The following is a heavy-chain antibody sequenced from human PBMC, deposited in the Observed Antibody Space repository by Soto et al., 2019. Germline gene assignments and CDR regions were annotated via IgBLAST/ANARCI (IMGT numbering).Heavy chain of an antibody. D-gene: IGHD6-19*01. J-gene: IGHJ4*02. CDR1: GFTFSIYA. V-gene: IGHV3-30*18. CDR2: ISYDGTKT. Sequence: QVQLVESGGGVVQPGRSLRVSCAASGFTFSIYAMHWVRQAPGTGLEWVAVISYDGTKTYYADSVKGRFTISRDNSKNSVYLQMNSLRDEDTAVYYCAKDLGPRRQWLIAAFDYWGQGTLVTVSP. CDR3: AKDLGPRRQWLIAAFDY.